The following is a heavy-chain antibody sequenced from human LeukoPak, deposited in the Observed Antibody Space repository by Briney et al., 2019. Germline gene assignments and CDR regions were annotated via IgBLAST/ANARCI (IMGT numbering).Heavy chain of an antibody. D-gene: IGHD3-3*01. Sequence: GGSLRLSCAASGFTFSSYWMSWVRQAPGKGLEWVADIKQDGSEKYYVDSVKGRFTISRDNAKNSLYLQMNSLRAEDTAVYYCANARVFDSPIDYWGQGTLVTVSS. CDR1: GFTFSSYW. J-gene: IGHJ4*02. CDR2: IKQDGSEK. CDR3: ANARVFDSPIDY. V-gene: IGHV3-7*03.